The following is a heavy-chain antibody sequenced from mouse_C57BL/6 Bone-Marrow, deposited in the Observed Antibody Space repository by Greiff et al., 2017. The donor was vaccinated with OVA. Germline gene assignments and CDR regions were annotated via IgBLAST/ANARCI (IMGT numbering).Heavy chain of an antibody. CDR2: IYPRDGST. V-gene: IGHV1-78*01. J-gene: IGHJ1*03. CDR3: ARFIGTVVARWYFDV. CDR1: GYTFTDHT. Sequence: VQLQESDAELVKPGASVKISCKVSGYTFTDHTIHWMKQRPEQGLEWIGYIYPRDGSTKYNEKFKGKATLTADKSSSTAYMQLNILTSEDSAVYFCARFIGTVVARWYFDVWGTGTTVTVSS. D-gene: IGHD1-1*01.